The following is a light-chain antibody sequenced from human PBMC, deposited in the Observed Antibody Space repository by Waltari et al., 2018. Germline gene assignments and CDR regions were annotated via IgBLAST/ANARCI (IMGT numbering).Light chain of an antibody. CDR1: QSVSSY. CDR3: QQRSNWPLT. Sequence: EIVLTQSPATLSLSPGERASLSCRASQSVSSYLAGYQQKPGQAPRLLIYDASNRATCIPARFSGSGSGTDFTLTISSLEPEDFAVYYCQQRSNWPLTFGGGTKVEIK. J-gene: IGKJ4*01. CDR2: DAS. V-gene: IGKV3-11*01.